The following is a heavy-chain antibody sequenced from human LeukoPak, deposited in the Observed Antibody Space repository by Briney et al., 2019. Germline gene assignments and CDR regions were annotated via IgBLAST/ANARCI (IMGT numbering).Heavy chain of an antibody. D-gene: IGHD6-13*01. CDR1: GFTFSTYW. Sequence: GGSLRLSCAASGFTFSTYWMHWVRQAPGRGLVWVSRITGYGSATIYAGGSGTTYADSVKGRFTISRDNAKNTLYLQMDSLRAEDTAVYYCVREALSSSWYGPDYRGQGTLVTVSA. J-gene: IGHJ4*02. CDR2: ITGYGSATIYAGGSGT. CDR3: VREALSSSWYGPDY. V-gene: IGHV3-74*01.